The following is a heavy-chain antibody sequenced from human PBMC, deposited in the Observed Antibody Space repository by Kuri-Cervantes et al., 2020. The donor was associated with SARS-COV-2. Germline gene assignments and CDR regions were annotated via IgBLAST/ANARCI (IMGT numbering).Heavy chain of an antibody. D-gene: IGHD2-8*01. CDR3: AREKYCTNGVCDGAFDI. V-gene: IGHV1-8*03. Sequence: ASVKVSCKASGYTFTSYDINWVRQATGQGLEWMGWMNPNSGNTGYAQKFQGRVTITRNTSISTAYMELSSLRSEDTAVCYCAREKYCTNGVCDGAFDIWGQGTMVTVSS. CDR2: MNPNSGNT. J-gene: IGHJ3*02. CDR1: GYTFTSYD.